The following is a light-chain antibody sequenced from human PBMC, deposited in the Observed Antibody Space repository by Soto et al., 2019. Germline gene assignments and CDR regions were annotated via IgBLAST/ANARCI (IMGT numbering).Light chain of an antibody. CDR3: SSYTSSSNRV. V-gene: IGLV2-14*03. Sequence: QSALTQPASVSGSPGQSITISCTGTSSDVGGYDYVSWYQQHPGTAPKLMIYDVSNRPSGVSNRFSGAKSVNKAARTISGLQAEDEADYYCSSYTSSSNRVFGGGTNLTVL. CDR2: DVS. CDR1: SSDVGGYDY. J-gene: IGLJ2*01.